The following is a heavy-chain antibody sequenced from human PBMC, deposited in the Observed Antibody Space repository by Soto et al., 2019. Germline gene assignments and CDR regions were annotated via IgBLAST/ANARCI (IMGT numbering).Heavy chain of an antibody. J-gene: IGHJ4*02. CDR1: GFSLSNSGVG. D-gene: IGHD4-17*01. V-gene: IGHV2-5*02. CDR3: AHCTLHDYGDYDPGTAHVFDS. CDR2: IYGDNDK. Sequence: QITLKESGPSPVKPTQTLTVTCTFSGFSLSNSGVGVARIRQPPGKALEWLALIYGDNDKRYSTSLKTRLTTTKDTSKNQVVLTMTDMDPVDTATYYCAHCTLHDYGDYDPGTAHVFDSWGQGTLVTVSS.